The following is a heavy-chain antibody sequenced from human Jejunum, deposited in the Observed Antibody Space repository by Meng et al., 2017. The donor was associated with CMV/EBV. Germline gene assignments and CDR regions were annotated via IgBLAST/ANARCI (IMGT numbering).Heavy chain of an antibody. D-gene: IGHD2/OR15-2a*01. CDR3: AKNFRTYRSGVQYYTMDV. Sequence: SVYAMTWVRQAPGKGLEWVSLIYSGGDTFYGDSVKGRFTISRDNSKNILYLQLNSLRAEDTAVYYCAKNFRTYRSGVQYYTMDVWGQGTTVTVSS. CDR2: IYSGGDT. J-gene: IGHJ6*02. CDR1: SVYA. V-gene: IGHV3-23*03.